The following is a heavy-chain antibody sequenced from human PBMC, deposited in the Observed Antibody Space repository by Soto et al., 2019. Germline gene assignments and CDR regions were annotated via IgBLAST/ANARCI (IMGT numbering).Heavy chain of an antibody. Sequence: VESLRISCKGSGYSFTRYWIVCVRQMPGKGLEWMGIIYRGDSDTRYSPSFQGQVTISADKSISTAYLQWSSLKASDTAMYYCARHSEDYYYYGMDVWGQGTPVTVSS. V-gene: IGHV5-51*01. CDR3: ARHSEDYYYYGMDV. CDR2: IYRGDSDT. J-gene: IGHJ6*02. CDR1: GYSFTRYW.